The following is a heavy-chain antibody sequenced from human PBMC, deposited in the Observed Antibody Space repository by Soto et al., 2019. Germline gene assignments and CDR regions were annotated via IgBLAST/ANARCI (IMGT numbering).Heavy chain of an antibody. Sequence: QVQLVESGGGVVQPGRSLRLSCAASGLTFSNYGLHWVRQAPGKGLEWVTVISYDGSNKYYADSVKGRFTISRDNSKNTLYLQMNSLRAEDTAVYYCAKGGNSLLWFGELFDHWGQGTLVTVSS. D-gene: IGHD3-10*01. CDR2: ISYDGSNK. V-gene: IGHV3-30*18. CDR3: AKGGNSLLWFGELFDH. J-gene: IGHJ4*02. CDR1: GLTFSNYG.